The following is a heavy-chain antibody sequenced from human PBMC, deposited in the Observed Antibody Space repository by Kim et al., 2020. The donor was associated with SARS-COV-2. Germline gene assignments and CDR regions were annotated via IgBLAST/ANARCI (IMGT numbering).Heavy chain of an antibody. V-gene: IGHV4-4*02. J-gene: IGHJ6*02. D-gene: IGHD6-13*01. CDR3: ARLSYSSSWRLYYGMDV. CDR2: IYHSGST. CDR1: GGSISSSNW. Sequence: SETLSLTCAVSGGSISSSNWWSWVRQPPGKGLEWIGEIYHSGSTNYNPSLKSRVTISVDKSKNQFSLKLSSVTAADTAVYYCARLSYSSSWRLYYGMDVWGQGTTVTVSS.